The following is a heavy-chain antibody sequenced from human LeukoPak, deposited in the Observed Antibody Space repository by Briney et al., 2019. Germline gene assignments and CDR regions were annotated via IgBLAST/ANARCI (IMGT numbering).Heavy chain of an antibody. V-gene: IGHV4-61*02. J-gene: IGHJ5*02. D-gene: IGHD3-3*01. CDR1: GGSISSGSYY. CDR3: ARDSHGFWSGYAWFDP. CDR2: IYTSGST. Sequence: SETLSLTCTVAGGSISSGSYYWSWIRQPAGKGLEWIGRIYTSGSTNYNPSLKSRVTISVDTSKNQFSLKLSSVTAADTAVYYCARDSHGFWSGYAWFDPWGQGTLVTVSS.